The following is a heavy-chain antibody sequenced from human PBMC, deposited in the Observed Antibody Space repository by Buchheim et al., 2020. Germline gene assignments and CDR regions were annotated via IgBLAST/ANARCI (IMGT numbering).Heavy chain of an antibody. Sequence: QLQLQESGPGLVKPSETLSLTCTVSTESISSSSNYWVWLRQPPGKGLEWIGTMFYSGSVFYNPSLRSRLSISVDTSKNPSSLKLNSVTAADTAVYYCVRHRSGTMFNYWGQGTL. CDR2: MFYSGSV. CDR1: TESISSSSNY. V-gene: IGHV4-39*01. J-gene: IGHJ4*02. CDR3: VRHRSGTMFNY. D-gene: IGHD1-7*01.